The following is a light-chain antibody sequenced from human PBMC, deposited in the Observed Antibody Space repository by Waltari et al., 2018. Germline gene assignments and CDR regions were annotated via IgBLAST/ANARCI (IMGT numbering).Light chain of an antibody. CDR2: NTN. CDR1: RSNTGNNS. Sequence: QSVLPQPPSASGTPGQRVTTPCSGSRSNTGNNSVTWYQQLPRTAPKLLMYNTNQRPSGVPDRFSGSRSGTSASLAISGLQSEDEGDYYCSSWDDSLNGPAFGGGTKVTVL. CDR3: SSWDDSLNGPA. V-gene: IGLV1-44*01. J-gene: IGLJ3*02.